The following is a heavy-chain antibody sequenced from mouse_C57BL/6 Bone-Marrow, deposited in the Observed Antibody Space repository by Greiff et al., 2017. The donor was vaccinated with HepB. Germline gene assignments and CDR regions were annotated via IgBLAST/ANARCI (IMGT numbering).Heavy chain of an antibody. CDR1: GFTFSDYG. J-gene: IGHJ4*01. CDR2: ISSGSSTI. V-gene: IGHV5-17*01. CDR3: ARDIQDYYAMDY. Sequence: EVKVVESGGGLVKPGGSLKLSCAASGFTFSDYGMHWVRQAPEKGLEWVAYISSGSSTIYYADTVKGRFTISRDNAKNTLFLQMTSLRSEDTAMYYCARDIQDYYAMDYWGQGTSVTVSS.